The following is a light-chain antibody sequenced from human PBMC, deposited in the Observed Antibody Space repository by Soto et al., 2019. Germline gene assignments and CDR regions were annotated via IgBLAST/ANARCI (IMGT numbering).Light chain of an antibody. V-gene: IGKV3-15*01. J-gene: IGKJ1*01. CDR2: GAS. CDR3: QQYNNWPSLT. Sequence: EIVMTQSPATLSVSPGERATLSCRASQSVSSNLAWYQQKPGQAPRLLIYGASTRATGIPARFSGSGSGTEFPLTISSLQSEDFAVYYWQQYNNWPSLTFGQGTKVEIK. CDR1: QSVSSN.